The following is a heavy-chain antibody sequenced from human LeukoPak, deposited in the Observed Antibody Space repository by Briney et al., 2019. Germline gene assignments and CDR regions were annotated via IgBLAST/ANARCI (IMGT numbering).Heavy chain of an antibody. CDR2: IFYSGST. CDR3: ARSRSGYSWD. Sequence: PSETLSLTCTVSGGSISTSNYYWGWIRQPPGKGLEWIGNIFYSGSTYYSPSLKSRVTISLDTSRNQFSLKLSSVTAADTAVYYCARSRSGYSWDWGQGTLVTVSS. J-gene: IGHJ4*02. D-gene: IGHD5-18*01. CDR1: GGSISTSNYY. V-gene: IGHV4-39*07.